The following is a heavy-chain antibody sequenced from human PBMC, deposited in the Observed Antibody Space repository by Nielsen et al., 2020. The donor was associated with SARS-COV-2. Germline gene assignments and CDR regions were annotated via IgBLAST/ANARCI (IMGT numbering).Heavy chain of an antibody. CDR3: ARVDYGGNSPYYYMDV. J-gene: IGHJ6*03. Sequence: SETLSLTCTVSGGSISSGGYYWSWIRQHPGKGLEWIGYIYYSGSTYYNPSLKSRVTISVDTSKNQFSLKLSSVTAADTAVYYCARVDYGGNSPYYYMDVWGKGTTVTVSS. D-gene: IGHD4-23*01. CDR1: GGSISSGGYY. V-gene: IGHV4-31*03. CDR2: IYYSGST.